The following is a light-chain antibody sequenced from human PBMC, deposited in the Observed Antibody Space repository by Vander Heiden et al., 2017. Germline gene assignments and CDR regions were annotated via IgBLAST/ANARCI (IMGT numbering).Light chain of an antibody. Sequence: DIQMTQSPSSLSASVGDRVTITCRASQSISSDLSWYQQKPGRAPKLLIYAASKLQRGVRSRFRCSGSGTEFNLTISSLQPEDFATNYCQQSYSTPPYTFGQGTKLEIK. CDR3: QQSYSTPPYT. V-gene: IGKV1-39*01. CDR1: QSISSD. J-gene: IGKJ2*01. CDR2: AAS.